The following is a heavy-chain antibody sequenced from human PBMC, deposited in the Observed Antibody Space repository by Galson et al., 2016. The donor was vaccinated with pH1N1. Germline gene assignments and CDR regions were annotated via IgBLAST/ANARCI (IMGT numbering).Heavy chain of an antibody. CDR2: LMPIFNTP. CDR1: GGSFRNFV. D-gene: IGHD2-2*01. J-gene: IGHJ5*02. Sequence: SVKVSCKASGGSFRNFVVSWMRQAPGQGLEWMGGLMPIFNTPKYAQKFQDRVTITADDATTTTYLELRSLTGEDTAVYFCARETEPDALYNCFDPWGQGTLVTVSS. V-gene: IGHV1-69*13. CDR3: ARETEPDALYNCFDP.